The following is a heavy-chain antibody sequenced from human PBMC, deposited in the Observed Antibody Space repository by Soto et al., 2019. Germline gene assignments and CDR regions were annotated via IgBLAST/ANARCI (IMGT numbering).Heavy chain of an antibody. D-gene: IGHD3-10*01. CDR3: TRDRYYGSGTYYNFYYGMDF. CDR2: ISYTAGT. V-gene: IGHV4-30-4*01. J-gene: IGHJ6*02. CDR1: GGSISSGDYY. Sequence: PSETLPLTCTVSGGSISSGDYYWTWISQPSGKGLGGIGDISYTAGTSYKQSLKGRGTISLDTSRNQCSLKLSSVTAADTAVYYCTRDRYYGSGTYYNFYYGMDFWGQGTTVTVSS.